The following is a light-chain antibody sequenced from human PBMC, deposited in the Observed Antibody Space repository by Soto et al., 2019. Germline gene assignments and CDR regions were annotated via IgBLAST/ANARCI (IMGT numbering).Light chain of an antibody. J-gene: IGKJ2*01. CDR1: QTVSSNF. V-gene: IGKV3-20*01. CDR2: LAS. CDR3: QDYGSKTHT. Sequence: IVLTQSPGTLALSPGERATLSCRASQTVSSNFLAWYQQKPGQAPRLLIYLASSRATGIPDRFRGSGSGTDFTLTIDRLEPEDFAVYHCQDYGSKTHTFRQGTKLEIK.